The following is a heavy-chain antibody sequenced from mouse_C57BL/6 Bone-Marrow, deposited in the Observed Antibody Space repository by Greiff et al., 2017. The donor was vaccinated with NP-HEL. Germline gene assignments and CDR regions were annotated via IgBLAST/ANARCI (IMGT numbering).Heavy chain of an antibody. Sequence: QVQLQQPGAELVRPGSSVKLSCKASGYTFTSYWMDWVKQRPGQGLEWIGNIYPSDSETHYNQKFKDKATLTVDKSSSTAYMQLSSLTSEDSAVDFCARGLYGYNYMDYRGQGTTVTVSS. J-gene: IGHJ4*01. D-gene: IGHD2-2*01. CDR1: GYTFTSYW. CDR3: ARGLYGYNYMDY. V-gene: IGHV1-61*01. CDR2: IYPSDSET.